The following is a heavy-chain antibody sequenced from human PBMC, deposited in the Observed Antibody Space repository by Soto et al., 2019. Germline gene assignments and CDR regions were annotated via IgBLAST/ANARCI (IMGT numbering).Heavy chain of an antibody. D-gene: IGHD1-20*01. CDR3: AADPPTSITGTVVEAFDI. J-gene: IGHJ3*02. Sequence: ASVKVSCKASGYTFTSYHINWVRQATGQGLEWIGWMNVSSGNTNYAQKFQERVTITRDMSTSTAYMELSSLRSEDTAVYYCAADPPTSITGTVVEAFDIWGQGTMVTVSS. V-gene: IGHV1-58*02. CDR2: MNVSSGNT. CDR1: GYTFTSYH.